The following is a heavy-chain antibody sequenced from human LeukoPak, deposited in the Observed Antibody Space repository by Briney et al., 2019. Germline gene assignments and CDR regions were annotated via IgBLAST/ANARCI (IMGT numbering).Heavy chain of an antibody. CDR1: GFTVSSNY. CDR3: ARGRWGIAARYIDY. D-gene: IGHD6-6*01. V-gene: IGHV3-53*01. CDR2: IYSGGST. J-gene: IGHJ4*02. Sequence: GGSLRLSCAASGFTVSSNYISWVRQAPGKGLEWVSVIYSGGSTYYADFVKGRFTISRDNSKNTLYLQMNSLRAEDTAVYYCARGRWGIAARYIDYWGQGTLVTVSS.